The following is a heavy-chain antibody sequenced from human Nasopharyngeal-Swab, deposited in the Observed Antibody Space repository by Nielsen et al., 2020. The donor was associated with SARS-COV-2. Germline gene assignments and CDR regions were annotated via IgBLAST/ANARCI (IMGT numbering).Heavy chain of an antibody. D-gene: IGHD6-13*01. CDR2: ISSSSSYI. CDR1: GFTFSSYS. J-gene: IGHJ3*02. Sequence: GESLKISCAASGFTFSSYSMNWVRQAPGKGLEWVSSISSSSSYIYYADSVKGRFTISRDNAKNSLYLQMNSLRAEDTAVYYCARDLGYSSSWYQTMGAFDIWGQGTMVTVSS. CDR3: ARDLGYSSSWYQTMGAFDI. V-gene: IGHV3-21*01.